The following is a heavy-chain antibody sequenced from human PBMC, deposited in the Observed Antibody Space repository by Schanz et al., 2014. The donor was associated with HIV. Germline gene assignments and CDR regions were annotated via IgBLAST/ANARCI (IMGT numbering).Heavy chain of an antibody. V-gene: IGHV3-21*01. J-gene: IGHJ4*02. CDR2: ISSSSGYI. Sequence: EVQLVESGGGLIQRGGSLRLSCAASGFAVSSNFLNWVRQTPGKGLEWVSSISSSSGYIRYADSVRGRFTISRDNAKNSLYLQMNSLSVEDTAVYYCANSDRITFGGAIDCWGQGTLVTVSS. CDR1: GFAVSSNF. D-gene: IGHD3-16*01. CDR3: ANSDRITFGGAIDC.